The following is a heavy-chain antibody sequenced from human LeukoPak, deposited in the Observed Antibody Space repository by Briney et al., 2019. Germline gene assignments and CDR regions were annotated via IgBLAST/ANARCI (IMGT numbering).Heavy chain of an antibody. CDR3: ARDKRVAVAGTYIYYYYMDV. V-gene: IGHV4-4*07. CDR2: IYISGSGST. CDR1: GGSISSYY. D-gene: IGHD6-19*01. J-gene: IGHJ6*03. Sequence: SETLSLTCTVSGGSISSYYWSWIRPPAGKGLEWVGRIYISGSGSTNYNPSLKSRVTMSVDTSKNQFSLKLSSVTAADTAVYYCARDKRVAVAGTYIYYYYMDVWGNGTTVTISS.